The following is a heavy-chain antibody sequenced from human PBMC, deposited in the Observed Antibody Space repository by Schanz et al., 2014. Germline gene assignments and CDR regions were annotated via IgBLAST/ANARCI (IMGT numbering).Heavy chain of an antibody. Sequence: QVQVVQSGGGLVKPGGSLRLSCAASGFVFGDSYMTWIRQAPGKGLEYVSSISSKGDMTFYGNSVKGRFTISRDNSKNSLYLQMNSQRAEDTAVYYCARIGGSVFDYWAQGTLVTVSS. V-gene: IGHV3-11*01. CDR2: ISSKGDMT. J-gene: IGHJ4*02. CDR1: GFVFGDSY. CDR3: ARIGGSVFDY. D-gene: IGHD3-10*01.